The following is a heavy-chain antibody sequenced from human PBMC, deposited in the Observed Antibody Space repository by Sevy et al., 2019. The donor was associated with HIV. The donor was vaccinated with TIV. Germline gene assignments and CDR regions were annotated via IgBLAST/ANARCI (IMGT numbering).Heavy chain of an antibody. CDR3: ARDSYYDSSGYYAVQDAFDI. CDR1: GGSISSYY. Sequence: SETLSLTCTVSGGSISSYYWSWIRQPAGKGLEWIGRIYTSGSTNYNPSLKSRVTMSVDTSKNQFSLKLSSVTAADTAVYYCARDSYYDSSGYYAVQDAFDIWGQWTMVTVSS. V-gene: IGHV4-4*07. D-gene: IGHD3-22*01. J-gene: IGHJ3*02. CDR2: IYTSGST.